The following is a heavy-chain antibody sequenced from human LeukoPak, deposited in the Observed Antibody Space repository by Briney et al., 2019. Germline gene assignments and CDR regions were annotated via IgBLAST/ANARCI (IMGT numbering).Heavy chain of an antibody. V-gene: IGHV1-69*05. D-gene: IGHD4-17*01. J-gene: IGHJ3*02. CDR2: IIPIFGTA. CDR3: AGDRGHDYGDRGAFDI. Sequence: SVKVSCKASGGTFSSYAISWVRQAPGQGLEWMGGIIPIFGTANYAQKFQGRVTITTDESTSTAYMELSSLRSEDTAVYYCAGDRGHDYGDRGAFDIWGQGTMVTVSS. CDR1: GGTFSSYA.